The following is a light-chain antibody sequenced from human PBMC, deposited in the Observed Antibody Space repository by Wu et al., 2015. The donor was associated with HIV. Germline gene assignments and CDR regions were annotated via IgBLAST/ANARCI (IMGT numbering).Light chain of an antibody. V-gene: IGKV1-39*01. J-gene: IGKJ3*01. CDR3: QQYGVLPFT. Sequence: DIQMTQSPSSLSASVGDRVTITCRASQSISSYLNWYQQKPGKAPKLLIYAASSLQSGVPSRFSGSGSGTDFTLTISRLEPEDCAVYYCQQYGVLPFTFGPGTRVDIK. CDR2: AAS. CDR1: QSISSY.